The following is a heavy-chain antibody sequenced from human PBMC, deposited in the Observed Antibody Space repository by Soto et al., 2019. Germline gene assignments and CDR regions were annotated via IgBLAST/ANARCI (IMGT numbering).Heavy chain of an antibody. J-gene: IGHJ3*02. V-gene: IGHV4-31*03. CDR3: ARDGYCSGGSCYRDAFDI. CDR2: IYYSGST. Sequence: QVQLQESGPGLVKPSQTLSLTCTVSGGSISSGGYYWSWIRQHPGKGLEWIGYIYYSGSTYYNPSLKSRVTISLDTSKNQFSLKLSSVTAADTAVYYCARDGYCSGGSCYRDAFDIWRQGAMVTVSS. D-gene: IGHD2-15*01. CDR1: GGSISSGGYY.